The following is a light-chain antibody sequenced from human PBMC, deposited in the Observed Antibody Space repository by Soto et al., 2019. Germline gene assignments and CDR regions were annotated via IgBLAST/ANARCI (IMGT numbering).Light chain of an antibody. J-gene: IGLJ1*01. CDR2: EVS. V-gene: IGLV2-14*01. CDR1: SSDLGGYNY. CDR3: SSYTSSDTLV. Sequence: QSVLTQPASVTGAPGQSIPVSCTGTSSDLGGYNYVSWYQHHPGKAPKLMIYEVSNRPSGVSNRFSGSKSGNTASLTISGLQAEDEADYYCSSYTSSDTLVFGTGTKVTVL.